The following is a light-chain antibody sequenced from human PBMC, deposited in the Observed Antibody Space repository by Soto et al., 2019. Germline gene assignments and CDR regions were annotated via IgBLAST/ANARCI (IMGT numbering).Light chain of an antibody. V-gene: IGLV2-14*01. CDR2: GVN. CDR1: SSDFGDDKY. J-gene: IGLJ2*01. CDR3: CSYVGSDTYVI. Sequence: QSALTQPASVSGSPGQSITVSCTGSSSDFGDDKYVSWYQQQPGKGPNLLIYGVNSRPSGISNRFSGSKSGNTASLTISGLQVEDEAHYYCCSYVGSDTYVIFGGGTKVTVL.